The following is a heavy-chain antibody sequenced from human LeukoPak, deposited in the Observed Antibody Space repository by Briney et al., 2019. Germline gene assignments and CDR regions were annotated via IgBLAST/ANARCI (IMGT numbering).Heavy chain of an antibody. CDR3: ARVQQSGGDY. Sequence: GASVKVSCKASGYTFTHYAMNWVRQAPGQGLEWMGWINTNSGNPTYAQGFRGRFVFSLGTSVSTAYLQISSLKAEDTAVYYCARVQQSGGDYWGQGTLVTVSS. D-gene: IGHD4-23*01. CDR2: INTNSGNP. CDR1: GYTFTHYA. J-gene: IGHJ4*02. V-gene: IGHV7-4-1*02.